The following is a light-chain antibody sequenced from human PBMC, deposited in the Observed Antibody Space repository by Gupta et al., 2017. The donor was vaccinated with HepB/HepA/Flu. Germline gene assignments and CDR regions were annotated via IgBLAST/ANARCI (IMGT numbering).Light chain of an antibody. Sequence: EIVLTQSPATLSLSPGDRATLSCRASQSVGSQLAWYQQKAGQAPRLVIHDASNRATDVPARFSGSGSGTDFTLTITSLESEDFAVYSCQQRSECPITFGGGTKVEIK. CDR3: QQRSECPIT. V-gene: IGKV3-11*01. CDR1: QSVGSQ. J-gene: IGKJ4*01. CDR2: DAS.